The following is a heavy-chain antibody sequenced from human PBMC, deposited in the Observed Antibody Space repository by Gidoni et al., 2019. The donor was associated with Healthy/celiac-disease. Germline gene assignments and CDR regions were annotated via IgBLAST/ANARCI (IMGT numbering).Heavy chain of an antibody. J-gene: IGHJ4*02. CDR2: ISWNSGSI. CDR1: GFTFDDYA. Sequence: EVQLVESGGGLVQPGRSLILSCAASGFTFDDYAMHWVRQAPGKGLEWVSGISWNSGSIGYADSVKGRFTISRDNAKNSLYLQMNSLRAEDTALYYCAKDSDFWSGYEFDYWGQGTLVTVSS. D-gene: IGHD3-3*01. CDR3: AKDSDFWSGYEFDY. V-gene: IGHV3-9*01.